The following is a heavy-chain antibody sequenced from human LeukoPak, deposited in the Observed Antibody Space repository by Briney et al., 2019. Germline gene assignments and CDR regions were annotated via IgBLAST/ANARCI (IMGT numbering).Heavy chain of an antibody. CDR1: GFTFSSYW. V-gene: IGHV3-74*01. CDR2: IKTDGSST. CDR3: ARVYGAFDI. D-gene: IGHD2/OR15-2a*01. J-gene: IGHJ3*02. Sequence: GGSLRLSCAASGFTFSSYWMYWVRQAPGKGLVWVSRIKTDGSSTSYADSVKGRFTISRDNAKNTLYLQMNSLRAEDTAVYYCARVYGAFDIWGQGTMVTVSS.